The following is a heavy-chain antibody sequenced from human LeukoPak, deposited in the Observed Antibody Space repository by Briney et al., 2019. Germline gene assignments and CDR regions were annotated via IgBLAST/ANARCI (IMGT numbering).Heavy chain of an antibody. Sequence: SETLSLTCTVPGGSISSGDYYWSWIRQPPGKGLEWIGYIYYSGSTYYNPSLKSRVTISVDTSKNQFSLKLSSVTAADTAVYYCARGYYYDSSGYWGDWGQGTLVTVSS. CDR1: GGSISSGDYY. V-gene: IGHV4-30-4*01. D-gene: IGHD3-22*01. CDR2: IYYSGST. CDR3: ARGYYYDSSGYWGD. J-gene: IGHJ4*02.